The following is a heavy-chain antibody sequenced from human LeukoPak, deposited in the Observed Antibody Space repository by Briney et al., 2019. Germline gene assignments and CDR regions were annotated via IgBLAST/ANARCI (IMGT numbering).Heavy chain of an antibody. CDR2: INNGGTTT. Sequence: GGSLRLSCAASGFTFSGYGMGWVRLAPGKGLEWVSGINNGGTTTYYADSVKGRFTISRDNSKNTLCLQMNSLRAEDTAIYYCAKAVHFDWLLNSWGQGTLVT. V-gene: IGHV3-23*01. D-gene: IGHD3-9*01. CDR1: GFTFSGYG. J-gene: IGHJ4*02. CDR3: AKAVHFDWLLNS.